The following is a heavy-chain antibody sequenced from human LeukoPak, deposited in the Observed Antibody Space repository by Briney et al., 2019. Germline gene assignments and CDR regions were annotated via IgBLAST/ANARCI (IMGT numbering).Heavy chain of an antibody. V-gene: IGHV3-53*04. CDR3: ARVTRPAAFYYGMDV. D-gene: IGHD6-25*01. Sequence: GGSLRLSCAPSGFTVSSNYMSWVRQAPGKGLEWVSVIYSGGSTYYADSVKGRFTISRHNSKNTLYLQMNSLRAEDTAVYYCARVTRPAAFYYGMDVWGQGTTVTVSS. CDR2: IYSGGST. J-gene: IGHJ6*02. CDR1: GFTVSSNY.